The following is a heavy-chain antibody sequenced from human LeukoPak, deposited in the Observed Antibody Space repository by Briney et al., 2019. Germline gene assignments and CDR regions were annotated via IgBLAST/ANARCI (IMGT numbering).Heavy chain of an antibody. CDR3: DYQGK. CDR2: IWFDGSDK. D-gene: IGHD5-12*01. Sequence: PGRSLRLSCAASGFTFSNYSMHWVRQAPGKGLEWVAVIWFDGSDKYYADSVKGRFTISRDNSKNTLYLQMNSLRAEDTAVYYCDYQGKWGQGTLVTVSS. CDR1: GFTFSNYS. J-gene: IGHJ1*01. V-gene: IGHV3-33*01.